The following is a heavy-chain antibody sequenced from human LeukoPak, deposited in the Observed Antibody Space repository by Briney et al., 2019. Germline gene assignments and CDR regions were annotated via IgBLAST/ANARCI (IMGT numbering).Heavy chain of an antibody. CDR2: IRSKANGYAT. J-gene: IGHJ4*02. V-gene: IGHV3-73*01. CDR3: TRLAQGLGYCTNGVCYALDY. CDR1: GFTFSGSA. D-gene: IGHD2-8*01. Sequence: GGSLRLSCAASGFTFSGSAMHWVRQASGKGLEWVGRIRSKANGYATAYAASVKGRFTISRDDSKNTAYLQMNSLKTEDTAVYYCTRLAQGLGYCTNGVCYALDYWGQGTLVTVSS.